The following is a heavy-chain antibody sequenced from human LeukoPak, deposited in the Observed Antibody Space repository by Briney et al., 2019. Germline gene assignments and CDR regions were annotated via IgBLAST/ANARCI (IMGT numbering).Heavy chain of an antibody. J-gene: IGHJ4*02. D-gene: IGHD3-10*01. Sequence: ASVMVSCKASGYIFTGYYMHWVRQAPGQGLEWMGWINPNSGGTNYAQKFQGRVTMTRDTSISTAYMELSRLRSDDTAVFYCAREGPPGDTNPHFDYWGQGTLVTVSS. V-gene: IGHV1-2*02. CDR2: INPNSGGT. CDR1: GYIFTGYY. CDR3: AREGPPGDTNPHFDY.